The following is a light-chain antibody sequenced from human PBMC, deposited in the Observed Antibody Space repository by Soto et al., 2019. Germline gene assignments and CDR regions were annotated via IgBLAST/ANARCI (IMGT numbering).Light chain of an antibody. V-gene: IGKV3-20*01. CDR1: QTVGSNY. CDR3: QQYGSPPYT. CDR2: GAS. Sequence: IVLTQSPGTLSLSPGERATLSCRSSQTVGSNYLAWYQQKPGRAPRLLIYGASNRATGIPDRFSGSGSGTDFTLTISRLEPEDFAVYCCQQYGSPPYTFGQGTKLEIK. J-gene: IGKJ2*01.